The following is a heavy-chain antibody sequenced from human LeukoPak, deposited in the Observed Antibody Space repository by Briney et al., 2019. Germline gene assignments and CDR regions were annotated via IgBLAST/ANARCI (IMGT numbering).Heavy chain of an antibody. CDR2: ISTSGISK. J-gene: IGHJ6*03. Sequence: GGSLRLSCAASGFIFSDYYMTWLRQAPGKGLEGISYISTSGISKYYADSVKGRFTISRDNTKNSLYLQMNSLRVDDTGVYYCARDPIAAPGTNFYHYYIDVWGKGTTVTVSS. CDR1: GFIFSDYY. CDR3: ARDPIAAPGTNFYHYYIDV. V-gene: IGHV3-11*04. D-gene: IGHD6-13*01.